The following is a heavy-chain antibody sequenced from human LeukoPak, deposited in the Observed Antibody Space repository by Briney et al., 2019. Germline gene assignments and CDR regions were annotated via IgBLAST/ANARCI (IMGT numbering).Heavy chain of an antibody. J-gene: IGHJ3*02. CDR3: ARGLSLDAFDI. CDR1: GYTFTGYY. V-gene: IGHV1-8*03. D-gene: IGHD3-16*01. Sequence: ASVKVSCKASGYTFTGYYMHWVRQAPGQGLGWMGWMNPNSGNTGYAQKFQGRVTITRNTSISTAYMELSSLRSEDTAVYYCARGLSLDAFDIWGQGTMVTVSS. CDR2: MNPNSGNT.